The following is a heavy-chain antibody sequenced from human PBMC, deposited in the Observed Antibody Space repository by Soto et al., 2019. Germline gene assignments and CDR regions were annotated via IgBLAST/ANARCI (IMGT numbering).Heavy chain of an antibody. Sequence: QVQLVQSGAEVKKPGASVKVSCKASGYSFTSYEIYWVRQATGQGLEWMGWMNPNSGNTGYSQKLQGRVTMTRTTSISKAYMELTSLRSEDTAVYYCARGPDLVYYSYDYMGVWGKGTTVTVSS. V-gene: IGHV1-8*01. CDR2: MNPNSGNT. CDR3: ARGPDLVYYSYDYMGV. CDR1: GYSFTSYE. D-gene: IGHD6-6*01. J-gene: IGHJ6*03.